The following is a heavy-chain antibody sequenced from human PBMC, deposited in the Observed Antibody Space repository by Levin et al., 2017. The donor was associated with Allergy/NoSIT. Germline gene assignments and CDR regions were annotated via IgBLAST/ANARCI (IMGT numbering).Heavy chain of an antibody. CDR2: IYHSGST. CDR1: GDSITNNRW. CDR3: ARGGIVPADPLFDF. J-gene: IGHJ4*02. Sequence: NPSETLSLTCAVSGDSITNNRWWGWIRQPPGKGLEWIGYIYHSGSTYYNPSLKDRVTMSVDTSKNQLSLKLRSVTAVDTAVYYCARGGIVPADPLFDFWGQGTLVTVSS. V-gene: IGHV4-28*03. D-gene: IGHD2-2*01.